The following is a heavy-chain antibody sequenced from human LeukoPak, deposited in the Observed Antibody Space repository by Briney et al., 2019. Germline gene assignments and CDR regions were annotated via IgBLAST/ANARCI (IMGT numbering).Heavy chain of an antibody. CDR2: IYYSGST. Sequence: SETPSLTCTVSGGSISSYYWSWIRQPPGQGLEWIGYIYYSGSTDYNPSLKSRVTISVDTSKNQFSLKLSSVTAADTAVYYCARTRDVYEAFDIWGQGSMVTVSS. J-gene: IGHJ3*02. V-gene: IGHV4-59*01. D-gene: IGHD5/OR15-5a*01. CDR3: ARTRDVYEAFDI. CDR1: GGSISSYY.